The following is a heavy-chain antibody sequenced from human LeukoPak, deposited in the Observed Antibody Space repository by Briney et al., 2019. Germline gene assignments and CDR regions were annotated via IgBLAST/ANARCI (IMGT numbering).Heavy chain of an antibody. J-gene: IGHJ4*02. CDR2: ISGSGGST. Sequence: GGSLRLSCAASGFTFSSYWMSWVRQAPGKGLEWVSAISGSGGSTYYADSVKGRFTISRDNSKNTLYLQMNSLRAEDTAVYYCAKDLGLGRYFDWLSGLVDYWGQGTLVTVSS. D-gene: IGHD3-9*01. CDR1: GFTFSSYW. V-gene: IGHV3-23*01. CDR3: AKDLGLGRYFDWLSGLVDY.